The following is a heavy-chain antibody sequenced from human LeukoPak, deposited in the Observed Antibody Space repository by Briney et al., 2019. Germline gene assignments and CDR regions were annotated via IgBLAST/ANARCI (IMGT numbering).Heavy chain of an antibody. CDR1: GYTFTSYG. V-gene: IGHV1-18*01. Sequence: GASVKVSCKASGYTFTSYGINWVRQAPGQGLEWMGWISAYNGHTNYAQILQGRVTMTTDTSTSTAYMELRNLRSDGTAVYYCATGGRWELPRPYAFEIWGQGTMVTVSS. J-gene: IGHJ3*02. CDR2: ISAYNGHT. D-gene: IGHD1-26*01. CDR3: ATGGRWELPRPYAFEI.